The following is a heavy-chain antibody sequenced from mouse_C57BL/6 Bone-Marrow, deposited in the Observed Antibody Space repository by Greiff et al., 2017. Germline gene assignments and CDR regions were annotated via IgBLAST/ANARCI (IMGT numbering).Heavy chain of an antibody. V-gene: IGHV14-4*01. CDR1: GFNIKDDY. J-gene: IGHJ2*01. CDR3: TTWAYYYGSSYGYLDY. Sequence: VQLQQSGAELVRPGASVKLSCTASGFNIKDDYMHWVKQRPEQGLEWIGWIDPENGDTEYASKFQGKATITADTSSNTAYLQLSSLTSEDTAVYYCTTWAYYYGSSYGYLDYWGQGTTLTVSS. D-gene: IGHD1-1*01. CDR2: IDPENGDT.